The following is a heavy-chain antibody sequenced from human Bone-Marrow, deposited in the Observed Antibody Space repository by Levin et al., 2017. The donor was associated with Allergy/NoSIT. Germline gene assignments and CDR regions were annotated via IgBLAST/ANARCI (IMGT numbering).Heavy chain of an antibody. CDR1: GYTFTGYY. CDR3: SRGVYSDSSGYYDLTVWFDH. Sequence: GESLKISCKASGYTFTGYYIHWVRQAPGQGLEWMGEINASGGSTSYAHKFEGRVTMTRETSTSTVYMELSSLRPERTDPYYSSRGVYSDSSGYYDLTVWFDHWVQGTLVTVSS. V-gene: IGHV1-46*01. CDR2: INASGGST. D-gene: IGHD3-22*01. J-gene: IGHJ5*02.